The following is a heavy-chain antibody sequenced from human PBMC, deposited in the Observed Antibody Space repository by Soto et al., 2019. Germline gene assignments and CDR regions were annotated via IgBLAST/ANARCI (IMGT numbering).Heavy chain of an antibody. CDR2: ISYDGSNK. D-gene: IGHD1-26*01. J-gene: IGHJ5*02. CDR3: AKVHGGSYLFFLSGANWFDP. Sequence: QVQLVESGGGVVQPGRSLRLSCAASGFTFSSYGMHWVRQAPGKGLEWVAVISYDGSNKYYADSVKGRFTISRDNSKNTLYLQMNSLRAEDTAVYYCAKVHGGSYLFFLSGANWFDPWGQGTLVTVSS. CDR1: GFTFSSYG. V-gene: IGHV3-30*18.